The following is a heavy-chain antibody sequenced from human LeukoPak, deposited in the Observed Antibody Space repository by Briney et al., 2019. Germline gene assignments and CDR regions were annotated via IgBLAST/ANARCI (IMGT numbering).Heavy chain of an antibody. D-gene: IGHD3-9*01. CDR1: GYTFTSYG. J-gene: IGHJ4*02. CDR2: IIPIFGTA. V-gene: IGHV1-69*13. CDR3: ARGGFDNEIDY. Sequence: ASVKVSCKASGYTFTSYGISWVRQAPGQGLEWMGGIIPIFGTANYAQKFQGRVTITADESTSTAYMELSSLRSEDTAVYYCARGGFDNEIDYWGQGTLVTVSS.